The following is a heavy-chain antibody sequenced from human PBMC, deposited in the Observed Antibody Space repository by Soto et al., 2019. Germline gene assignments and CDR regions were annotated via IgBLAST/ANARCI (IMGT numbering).Heavy chain of an antibody. CDR3: ARGDKGGGGFDY. V-gene: IGHV3-53*01. Sequence: EVQLVESGGGLIQPGGSLRLSCAASGFTVSSNYMSWVRQAPGKGLEWVSVIYSGGSTYYADSVKGRFTISRDNSKNTMYLQMTGLGAQDTAVYYCARGDKGGGGFDYWGQGTLVTVSS. D-gene: IGHD2-21*02. CDR1: GFTVSSNY. CDR2: IYSGGST. J-gene: IGHJ4*02.